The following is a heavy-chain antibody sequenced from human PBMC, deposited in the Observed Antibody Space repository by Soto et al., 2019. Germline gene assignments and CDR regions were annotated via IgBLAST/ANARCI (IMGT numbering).Heavy chain of an antibody. V-gene: IGHV1-8*01. CDR1: GYTFTSYD. J-gene: IGHJ2*01. Sequence: GASVKVSCTASGYTFTSYDINWVRQATGQGLEWMGWMNPNSGNTGYAQKFQGRVTMTRNTSISTAYMELSSLRSEDTAVYYCARGKEEMLVRVWYFDLWGRGTLVTVSS. D-gene: IGHD6-13*01. CDR2: MNPNSGNT. CDR3: ARGKEEMLVRVWYFDL.